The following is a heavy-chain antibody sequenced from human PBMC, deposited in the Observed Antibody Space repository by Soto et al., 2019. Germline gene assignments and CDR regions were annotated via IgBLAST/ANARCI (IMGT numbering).Heavy chain of an antibody. J-gene: IGHJ5*02. V-gene: IGHV4-30-4*01. CDR1: GGSISSGDYY. D-gene: IGHD3-9*01. CDR2: IYYSGST. CDR3: ARERRKVLTGYLSYNWFDP. Sequence: TSETLSLTCTVSGGSISSGDYYWSWIRQPPGKGLEWIGYIYYSGSTYYNPSLKSRVTISVDTSKNQFSLKLSSVTAADTAVYYCARERRKVLTGYLSYNWFDPWGQGTLVTVSS.